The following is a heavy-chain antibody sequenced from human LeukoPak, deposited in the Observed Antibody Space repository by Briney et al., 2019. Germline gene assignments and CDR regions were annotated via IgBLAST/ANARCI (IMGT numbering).Heavy chain of an antibody. D-gene: IGHD3-10*01. CDR1: GGTFSSYA. Sequence: ASVKVSCKASGGTFSSYAISWVRQAPGQGLEWMGGIIPIFGTANYAQKFQGRVTITADESTSTAYMELSSLRSEDTAVYYCARPQTRFGELSNWFDPWGQGTLVTVSS. J-gene: IGHJ5*02. V-gene: IGHV1-69*01. CDR2: IIPIFGTA. CDR3: ARPQTRFGELSNWFDP.